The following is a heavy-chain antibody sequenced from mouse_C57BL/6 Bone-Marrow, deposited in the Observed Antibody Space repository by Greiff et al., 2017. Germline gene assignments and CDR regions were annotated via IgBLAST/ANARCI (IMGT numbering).Heavy chain of an antibody. CDR2: IYPGSGNT. J-gene: IGHJ4*01. CDR3: ARYYYGSSKYYYAMDY. V-gene: IGHV1-76*01. Sequence: VKLQESGAELVRPGASVKLSCKASGYTFTDYYINWVKQRPGQGLEWIARIYPGSGNTYYNEKFKGKATLTAEKSSSTAYMQLSSLTSEDSAVYFCARYYYGSSKYYYAMDYWGQGTSVTVSS. CDR1: GYTFTDYY. D-gene: IGHD1-1*01.